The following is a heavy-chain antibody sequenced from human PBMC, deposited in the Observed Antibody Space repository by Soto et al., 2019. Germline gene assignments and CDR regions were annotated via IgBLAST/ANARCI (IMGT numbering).Heavy chain of an antibody. CDR1: GGSISSYY. D-gene: IGHD3-22*01. CDR3: AREADYYDSSGYYSYYFDS. J-gene: IGHJ4*02. Sequence: PSETLSLTCTVSGGSISSYYWSWIRQPPGKGLEWIGYIYYSGSTNYNPSLKSRVTISVDTSKNQFSLKLSSVTAADTAVYYCAREADYYDSSGYYSYYFDSWGQGTLVTVSS. V-gene: IGHV4-59*01. CDR2: IYYSGST.